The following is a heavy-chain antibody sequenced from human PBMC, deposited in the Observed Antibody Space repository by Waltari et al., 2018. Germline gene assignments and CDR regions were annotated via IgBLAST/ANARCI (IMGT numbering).Heavy chain of an antibody. V-gene: IGHV3-7*04. D-gene: IGHD5-12*01. J-gene: IGHJ4*01. CDR2: IKEDGSTK. Sequence: EVQLVDSGGGLVQPGGSLRLSCVASGFTFSSYWMRWARQAPGKGLEAVANIKEDGSTKYYADSVKGRFTVSRDNAKNSLYLQMNGLRVDDTAVYYCARDRGYDTFDYWGLGTLVTVSS. CDR1: GFTFSSYW. CDR3: ARDRGYDTFDY.